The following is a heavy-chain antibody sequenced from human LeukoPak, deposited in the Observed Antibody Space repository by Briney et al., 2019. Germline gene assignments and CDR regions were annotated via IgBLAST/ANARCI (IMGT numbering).Heavy chain of an antibody. Sequence: GGSLRLSCAASGFTFSSYDMNWVRQAPGKGLEWLSYISSSGSTIYYADSMKGRFTVSRDNARNSLYLQMNSLRAEDTAVYYCARETGSTLFDYWGQGTLVTVSS. J-gene: IGHJ4*02. CDR1: GFTFSSYD. CDR2: ISSSGSTI. D-gene: IGHD2-2*01. CDR3: ARETGSTLFDY. V-gene: IGHV3-48*03.